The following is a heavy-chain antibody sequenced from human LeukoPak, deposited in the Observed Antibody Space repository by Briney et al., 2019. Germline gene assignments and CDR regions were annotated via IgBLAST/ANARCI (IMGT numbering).Heavy chain of an antibody. D-gene: IGHD3-3*01. CDR2: INPSGGST. Sequence: ASVKVSCKASGYTFTSYYMHWVRQAPGQGLEWMGIINPSGGSTSYAQKFQGRVTMTRDTSTSTVYMELSSLRSEDTAVYYRASRARGYDSRSGYNGMDVWGQGTTVTVSS. V-gene: IGHV1-46*01. CDR3: ASRARGYDSRSGYNGMDV. J-gene: IGHJ6*02. CDR1: GYTFTSYY.